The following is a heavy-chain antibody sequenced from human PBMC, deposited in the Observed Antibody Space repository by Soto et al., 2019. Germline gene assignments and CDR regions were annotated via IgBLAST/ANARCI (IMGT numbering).Heavy chain of an antibody. D-gene: IGHD5-18*01. CDR1: GYSISSGYY. J-gene: IGHJ6*02. V-gene: IGHV4-38-2*01. CDR3: ARVPPRYSYGSLGSGMDV. Sequence: SETLSLTCAVSGYSISSGYYWGWIRQPPGKGLEWIGSIYHSGSTYYNPSLKSRVTISVDTSKNQFSLKLSSVTAADTAVYYCARVPPRYSYGSLGSGMDVSGQVTTVSGSS. CDR2: IYHSGST.